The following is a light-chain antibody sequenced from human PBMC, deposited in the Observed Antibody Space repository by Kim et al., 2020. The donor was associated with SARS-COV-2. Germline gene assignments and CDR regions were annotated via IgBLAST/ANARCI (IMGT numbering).Light chain of an antibody. Sequence: ASIGDEVTITCRASQAISSYVAWYQHKPGQVPKLLISASSTLQSGVPSRFSGSGSGTDFTLTISGLQPEDVASYYCQKYNDAPMTFGQGTRLEIK. CDR2: ASS. J-gene: IGKJ5*01. V-gene: IGKV1-27*01. CDR1: QAISSY. CDR3: QKYNDAPMT.